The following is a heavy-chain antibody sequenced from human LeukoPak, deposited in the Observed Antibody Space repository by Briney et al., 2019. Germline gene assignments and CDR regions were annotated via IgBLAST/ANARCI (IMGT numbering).Heavy chain of an antibody. V-gene: IGHV3-23*01. CDR2: ISGSGGST. CDR3: AKTIAVGGYYYYYGMDV. Sequence: GGSLRLSCAASGFTFSSYAMSWVRQAPGKGLEWVSAISGSGGSTYYADSVKGRFTISRDNSKNTLYLQMNSLRAEDTAVYYCAKTIAVGGYYYYYGMDVWGQGTTVTVSS. J-gene: IGHJ6*02. CDR1: GFTFSSYA. D-gene: IGHD6-19*01.